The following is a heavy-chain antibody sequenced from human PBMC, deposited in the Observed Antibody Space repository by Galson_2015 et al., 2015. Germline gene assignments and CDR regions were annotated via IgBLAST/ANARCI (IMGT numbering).Heavy chain of an antibody. CDR1: GYTFTSYA. V-gene: IGHV7-4-1*01. CDR3: ARKSEYYDILTGYYYYFDY. Sequence: SVKVSCKASGYTFTSYAMNWVRQAPGQGLEWMGWINTNTGNPTYAQGFTGRFVFSLDTSVSTAYLQICSLKAEDTAVYYCARKSEYYDILTGYYYYFDYWGQGTLVTVSS. J-gene: IGHJ4*02. CDR2: INTNTGNP. D-gene: IGHD3-9*01.